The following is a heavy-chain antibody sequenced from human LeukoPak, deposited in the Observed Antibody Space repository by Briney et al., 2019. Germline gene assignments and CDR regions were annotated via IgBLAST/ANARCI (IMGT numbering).Heavy chain of an antibody. V-gene: IGHV3-23*01. D-gene: IGHD4/OR15-4a*01. CDR2: ISGSGGST. CDR1: GFTFSSYG. CDR3: ARRAGAYSHPYDY. Sequence: GGSLRLSCAASGFTFSSYGMHWVRQAPGKGLEWVSAISGSGGSTYYADSVKGRFTISRDKSKSTLYLQMNSLRADDTAVYYCARRAGAYSHPYDYWGQGTLVTVSS. J-gene: IGHJ4*02.